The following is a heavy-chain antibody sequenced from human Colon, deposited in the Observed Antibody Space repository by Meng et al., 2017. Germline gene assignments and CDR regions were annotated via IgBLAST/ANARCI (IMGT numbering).Heavy chain of an antibody. CDR2: IYYTGNT. D-gene: IGHD5-18*01. J-gene: IGHJ4*02. V-gene: IGHV4-31*03. CDR3: AGGYRYDY. Sequence: VQLQESGPRMVTPSQPLSLTCTVSGGSISSGRYYWTWIRQLPGKGLEWIGYIYYTGNTYYNPSLKSRLSLSIDRSQNQFSLKLNSVTAADTAMYYCAGGYRYDYWGQGTLVTVSS. CDR1: GGSISSGRYY.